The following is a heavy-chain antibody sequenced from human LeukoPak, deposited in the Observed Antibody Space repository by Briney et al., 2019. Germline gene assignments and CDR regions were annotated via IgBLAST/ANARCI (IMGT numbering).Heavy chain of an antibody. D-gene: IGHD4-17*01. Sequence: GGALRLPCAASGFTFSVYEMNWVRQAPAKGLEWVAYISSSGINTYYADSVKGRFTISRDNAKNSLFLQMNSLRAEDTAVYYCARRTTLTTVYYLDYWGQGTLVTVSS. CDR3: ARRTTLTTVYYLDY. J-gene: IGHJ4*02. V-gene: IGHV3-48*03. CDR1: GFTFSVYE. CDR2: ISSSGINT.